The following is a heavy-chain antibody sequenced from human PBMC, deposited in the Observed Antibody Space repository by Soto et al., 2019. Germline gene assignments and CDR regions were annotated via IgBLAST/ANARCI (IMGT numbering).Heavy chain of an antibody. Sequence: PGESLKISCKGSGYSFAGYWITWVRQKPGKGLEWMGRIDPSDSQTYYSPSFRGHVTISATKSIATVFLQWSSLRASDTAMYYCARQIYDSDTGPNFQYYFDSWGQGTPVTVSS. CDR1: GYSFAGYW. CDR2: IDPSDSQT. CDR3: ARQIYDSDTGPNFQYYFDS. V-gene: IGHV5-10-1*01. J-gene: IGHJ4*02. D-gene: IGHD3-22*01.